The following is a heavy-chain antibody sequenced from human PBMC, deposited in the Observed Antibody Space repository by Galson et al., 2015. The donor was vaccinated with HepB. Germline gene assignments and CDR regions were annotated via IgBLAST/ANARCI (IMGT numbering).Heavy chain of an antibody. CDR2: ISAYNGNT. J-gene: IGHJ6*02. Sequence: SVTVSCKASGSTFTSYGISWVRQAPGQGLEWMGWISAYNGNTNYAQKLQGRVTMTTDTSTSTAYMELRSLRSDDTAVYYCARVHSSSWYSDYGMDVWGQGTTVTVSS. CDR3: ARVHSSSWYSDYGMDV. CDR1: GSTFTSYG. D-gene: IGHD6-13*01. V-gene: IGHV1-18*01.